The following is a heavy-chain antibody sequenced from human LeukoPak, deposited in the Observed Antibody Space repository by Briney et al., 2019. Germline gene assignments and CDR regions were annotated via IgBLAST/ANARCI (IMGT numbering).Heavy chain of an antibody. Sequence: ASVKVSCKASGYTFTSYDINWVRQATGQGLEWMGWMNPNSGNTGYAQKFQGRVSMTRNTSISTAYMELSSLRSEDTAVYYRARRVGYDFWSGYYVTDWFDPWGQGTLVTVSS. J-gene: IGHJ5*02. CDR1: GYTFTSYD. D-gene: IGHD3-3*01. CDR2: MNPNSGNT. V-gene: IGHV1-8*01. CDR3: ARRVGYDFWSGYYVTDWFDP.